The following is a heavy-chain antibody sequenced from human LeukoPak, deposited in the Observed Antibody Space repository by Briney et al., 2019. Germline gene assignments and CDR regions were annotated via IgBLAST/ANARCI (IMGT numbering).Heavy chain of an antibody. J-gene: IGHJ4*02. CDR2: INPNSGDT. V-gene: IGHV1-2*02. Sequence: ASVKVSCKASGYTFTGYYIHWVRQAPGQDLEWMGWINPNSGDTNYAQNFQGRVTMTRDTSISTAYMELSRLRSDDTAVYYCARELVTIFGVITGGPDYWGQGSLVTVSS. D-gene: IGHD3-3*01. CDR1: GYTFTGYY. CDR3: ARELVTIFGVITGGPDY.